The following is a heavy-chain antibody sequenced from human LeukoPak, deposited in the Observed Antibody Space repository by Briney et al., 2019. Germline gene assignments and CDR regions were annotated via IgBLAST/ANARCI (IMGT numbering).Heavy chain of an antibody. Sequence: GGSLRLSCAASGFTFRNYWMGWVRQAPGKGLEWVANTKPDGSAEYYADSVKGRFTISRDNAKNSLYLQMNSLRAEDTAVYYCAREQGGLGYWGQGTLVTVSS. D-gene: IGHD3-16*01. CDR1: GFTFRNYW. CDR3: AREQGGLGY. V-gene: IGHV3-7*01. CDR2: TKPDGSAE. J-gene: IGHJ4*02.